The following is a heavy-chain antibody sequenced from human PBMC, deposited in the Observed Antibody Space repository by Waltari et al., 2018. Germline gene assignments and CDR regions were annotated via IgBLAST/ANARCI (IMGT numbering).Heavy chain of an antibody. CDR1: GGSFGRCS. CDR2: IIPIFGTP. V-gene: IGHV1-69*12. D-gene: IGHD6-13*01. Sequence: QVHLVKSAAEVKKPGSSMQISCKASGGSFGRCSIDWVRRAAGQGLEWLGGIIPIFGTPQYAQRFQGRLILTADASTTTAHLELSGLRSDETAIYYCARRKLGFAFDMWGQGTLVTVSS. CDR3: ARRKLGFAFDM. J-gene: IGHJ3*02.